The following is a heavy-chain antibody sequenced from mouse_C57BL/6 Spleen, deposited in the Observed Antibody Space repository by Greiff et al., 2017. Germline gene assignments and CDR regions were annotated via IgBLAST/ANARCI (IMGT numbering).Heavy chain of an antibody. CDR3: ARGDYYGSPAWFAY. Sequence: QVHVKQPGAELVKPGASVKMSCKASGYTFTSYWITWVKQRPGQGLEWIGDIYPGSGSTNYNEKFKSKATLTVDTSSSTAYMQLSSLTSEDSAVYYCARGDYYGSPAWFAYWGQGTLVTVSA. J-gene: IGHJ3*01. CDR2: IYPGSGST. D-gene: IGHD1-1*01. V-gene: IGHV1-55*01. CDR1: GYTFTSYW.